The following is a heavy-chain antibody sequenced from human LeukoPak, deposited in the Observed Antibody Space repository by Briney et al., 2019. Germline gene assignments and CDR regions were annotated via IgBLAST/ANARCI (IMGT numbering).Heavy chain of an antibody. D-gene: IGHD2-15*01. CDR3: ARDSDCRSCYGSGDY. V-gene: IGHV3-48*03. Sequence: PPGRSLRLSCAASGFTFSSYAMHWVRQAPGKGLEGVSYISSSGSTIYYADSVKGRFTISRDNAKNSLYLQMNSLRAEDTAVYYCARDSDCRSCYGSGDYWGQGTLVSVSS. CDR2: ISSSGSTI. CDR1: GFTFSSYA. J-gene: IGHJ4*02.